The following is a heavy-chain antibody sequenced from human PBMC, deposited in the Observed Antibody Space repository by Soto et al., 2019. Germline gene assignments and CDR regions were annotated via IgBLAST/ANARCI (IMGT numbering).Heavy chain of an antibody. Sequence: EVQLVESGGGLVKPGGSLRLSCAASGFTFSSYSMNWVRQAPGKGLEWVSSIRSSSSDIYYADSVKGRFTISRDNAKNSLYLQMNSLSAEDTAVYYCASDSSGWLEGAEYFQHWGQGTMVTVSS. CDR1: GFTFSSYS. D-gene: IGHD6-19*01. J-gene: IGHJ1*01. CDR3: ASDSSGWLEGAEYFQH. V-gene: IGHV3-21*01. CDR2: IRSSSSDI.